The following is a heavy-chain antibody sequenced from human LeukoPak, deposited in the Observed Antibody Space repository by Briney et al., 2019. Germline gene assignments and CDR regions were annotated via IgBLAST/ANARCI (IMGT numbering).Heavy chain of an antibody. CDR2: LYYSGTT. J-gene: IGHJ4*02. CDR3: ARGTLYSGWSYYFDY. Sequence: SETLSLTCSVSGGSISLSYYYWGWIRQPPGKALEWIGSLYYSGTTSYNPSLKSRVTISVDMSKNHFSLRLSSVTAADAAMYYCARGTLYSGWSYYFDYWGQGSQVTVSS. V-gene: IGHV4-39*07. CDR1: GGSISLSYYY. D-gene: IGHD6-19*01.